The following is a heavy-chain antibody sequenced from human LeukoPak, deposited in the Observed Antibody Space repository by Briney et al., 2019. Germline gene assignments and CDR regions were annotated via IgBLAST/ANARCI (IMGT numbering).Heavy chain of an antibody. CDR2: ISSNGGST. Sequence: PGGSLRLSCAASGFTFSSYAMHWVRQAPGKGLEYVSAISSNGGSTYYANSVKGRFTISRDNSKNTLYLQMGSLRAEDMAVYYCARAIGGSYYYYMDVWGKGTTVTVSS. V-gene: IGHV3-64*01. CDR1: GFTFSSYA. D-gene: IGHD1-26*01. CDR3: ARAIGGSYYYYMDV. J-gene: IGHJ6*03.